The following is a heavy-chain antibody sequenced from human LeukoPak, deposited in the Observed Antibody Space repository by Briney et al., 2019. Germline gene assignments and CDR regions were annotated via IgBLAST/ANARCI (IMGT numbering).Heavy chain of an antibody. CDR1: GFTFSSYG. CDR3: AKVAYSGYDSYYYYYGMDV. D-gene: IGHD5-12*01. CDR2: ILHDGSKK. V-gene: IGHV3-30*18. Sequence: GGSLRLSCVASGFTFSSYGMHWVRQAPGKGLEWVAVILHDGSKKYYGDSVKGRFTISRDNSKNTLYLQMNSLRAEDTAVYYCAKVAYSGYDSYYYYYGMDVWGQGTTVTVSS. J-gene: IGHJ6*02.